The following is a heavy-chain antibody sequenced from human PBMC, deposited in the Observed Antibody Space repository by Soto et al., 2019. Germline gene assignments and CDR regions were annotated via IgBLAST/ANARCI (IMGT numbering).Heavy chain of an antibody. CDR2: IYYSGST. CDR3: ASQTVVVYY. J-gene: IGHJ4*02. CDR1: GGSISSGGYY. Sequence: QVQLQESGPGLVKPSQTLSLTCTVSGGSISSGGYYWSWIRQHPGKGLEWIGYIYYSGSTYYNPYLKSRVNISVDTSKNEVAPKLSSVTAAATAVYDCASQTVVVYYWGQGTMVTVSS. D-gene: IGHD3-22*01. V-gene: IGHV4-31*03.